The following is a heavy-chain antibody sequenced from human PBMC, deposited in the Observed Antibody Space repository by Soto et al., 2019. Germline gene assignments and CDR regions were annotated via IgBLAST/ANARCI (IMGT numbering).Heavy chain of an antibody. J-gene: IGHJ4*02. CDR3: ARYPYYGGNSGLGLVDY. Sequence: QVQLVQSGAEVKKPGSSVKVSCKASGGTFSSYAISWVRQAPGQGLEWMGGIIPIFGTPNYAQKFQGRVTITADISTSTAYMELSSLRSEDTAVYYCARYPYYGGNSGLGLVDYWGQGTLVTVSS. CDR2: IIPIFGTP. V-gene: IGHV1-69*06. D-gene: IGHD4-17*01. CDR1: GGTFSSYA.